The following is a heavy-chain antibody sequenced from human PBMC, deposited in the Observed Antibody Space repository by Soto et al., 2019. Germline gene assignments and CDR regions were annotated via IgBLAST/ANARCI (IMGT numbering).Heavy chain of an antibody. CDR3: ASVKRGYSYGNDY. V-gene: IGHV4-4*02. CDR1: GGSISSSNC. D-gene: IGHD5-18*01. J-gene: IGHJ4*02. CDR2: IYHSGST. Sequence: QVQLQESGPGLVKPSGTLSLTCAVSGGSISSSNCWSWVRQPPGKGLEWIGEIYHSGSTNYNPSLKSRVTISVDRSKNQFSLKLSSVTAADTAVYYCASVKRGYSYGNDYWGQGTLVTVSS.